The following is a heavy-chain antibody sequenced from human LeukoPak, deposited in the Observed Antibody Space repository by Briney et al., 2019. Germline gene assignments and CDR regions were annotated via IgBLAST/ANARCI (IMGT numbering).Heavy chain of an antibody. V-gene: IGHV3-48*01. J-gene: IGHJ5*02. D-gene: IGHD3-3*01. CDR3: ASSRYYDFWSGYYNWFDP. CDR2: ISSSGSVT. CDR1: GFTLSSHN. Sequence: GGSLRLSCVASGFTLSSHNINWVRQAPGKGLEWVSHISSSGSVTYYGDSVKGRITISRDNAKNSVSLYMNSLRAEDSAVYYCASSRYYDFWSGYYNWFDPWGQGTLVTVSS.